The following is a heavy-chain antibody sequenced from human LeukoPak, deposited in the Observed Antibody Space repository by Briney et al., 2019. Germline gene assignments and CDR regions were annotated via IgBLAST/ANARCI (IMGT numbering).Heavy chain of an antibody. J-gene: IGHJ4*02. CDR2: LGDSGGRT. CDR1: GFTFSSYA. CDR3: ARYRGFGDSYDS. D-gene: IGHD3-10*01. V-gene: IGHV3-23*01. Sequence: GGSLRRSCAASGFTFSSYAMSWLRQAPGKGLEWVSTLGDSGGRTYYADSVTGRFTISRDNSKNTLYLQMNSLRAEDTAVYYCARYRGFGDSYDSWGQGTLVTVSS.